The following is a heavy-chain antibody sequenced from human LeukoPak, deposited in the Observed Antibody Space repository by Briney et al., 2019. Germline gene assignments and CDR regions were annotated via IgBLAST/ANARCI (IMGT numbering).Heavy chain of an antibody. V-gene: IGHV4-59*08. CDR2: IYYSGNT. J-gene: IGHJ1*01. CDR1: GGSISGYY. Sequence: SETLSLTCTVSGGSISGYYWSWIRQPPGKGLEWIGHIYYSGNTYCNPSLKSRVTTSVETSKNQFSLKLSSVTAADTAVYYCARWAHCGGDCYWLQHWGQGTLVTVSS. CDR3: ARWAHCGGDCYWLQH. D-gene: IGHD2-21*02.